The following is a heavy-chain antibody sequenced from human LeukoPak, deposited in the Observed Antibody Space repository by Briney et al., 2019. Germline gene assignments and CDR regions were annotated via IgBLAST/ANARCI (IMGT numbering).Heavy chain of an antibody. J-gene: IGHJ4*02. CDR2: IYSGGST. D-gene: IGHD3-3*01. CDR3: AREGIFGVVMGYYFDY. Sequence: GGSLRLSCAASGFTVSSNYMSWVRQAPGKGLEWVSVIYSGGSTYYADSVKGRFTISRDNSKNTLYLQMNSLRAEDTAVYYCAREGIFGVVMGYYFDYWGQGTLVTVSS. V-gene: IGHV3-66*02. CDR1: GFTVSSNY.